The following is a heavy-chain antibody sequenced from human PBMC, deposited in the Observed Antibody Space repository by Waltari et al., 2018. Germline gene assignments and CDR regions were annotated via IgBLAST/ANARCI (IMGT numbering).Heavy chain of an antibody. CDR2: IYHSGST. V-gene: IGHV4-38-2*01. CDR3: ARRAAGYSSSSSGYFDL. J-gene: IGHJ2*01. CDR1: GYSISRGYY. Sequence: QVQLQESGPGLVKPSETLSLTCAVSGYSISRGYYWRWIRPPPGKGLEWIGSIYHSGSTYYNPSLKSRVTISVDTSKNQFSLKLSSVTAADTAVYYCARRAAGYSSSSSGYFDLWGRGTLVTVSS. D-gene: IGHD6-6*01.